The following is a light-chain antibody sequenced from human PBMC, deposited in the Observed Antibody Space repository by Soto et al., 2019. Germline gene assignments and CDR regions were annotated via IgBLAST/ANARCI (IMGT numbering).Light chain of an antibody. CDR2: EVS. Sequence: QSALTQPASVSGSPGQSITISCTGTSSDVGSYNLVSWYQQHPGKAPKLMIYEVSKRPSGVSNRFSGSKSGNTASLTISGLQAEDEAYYYCCSYAGSAVFGGCTQRTVL. J-gene: IGLJ7*01. CDR3: CSYAGSAV. CDR1: SSDVGSYNL. V-gene: IGLV2-23*02.